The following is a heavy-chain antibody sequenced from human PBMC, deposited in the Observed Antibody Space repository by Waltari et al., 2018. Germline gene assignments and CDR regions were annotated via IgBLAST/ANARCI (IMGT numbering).Heavy chain of an antibody. V-gene: IGHV2-5*01. CDR2: IYWNDVK. CDR3: AHSPPLNWFDP. J-gene: IGHJ5*02. Sequence: QITLKESGPTLVKPTQTRTLTCPFSGFSLSTSGVGVGWIRQPPGKALEWLALIYWNDVKRYSPSLKSRLTITKDTSKNQVVLTMTNMDPVDTATYYCAHSPPLNWFDPWGQGTLVTVSS. CDR1: GFSLSTSGVG.